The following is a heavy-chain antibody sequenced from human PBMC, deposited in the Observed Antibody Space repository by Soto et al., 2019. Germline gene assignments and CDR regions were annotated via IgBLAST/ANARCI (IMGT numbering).Heavy chain of an antibody. CDR3: ARGRQKKVLKYYGMDV. Sequence: QVQLVESGGGVVQPGSSLRLSCAASGFTFSSYAMHWVRQAPGKGLDWVTVISYDEDNKYYADSVKGRFTISRDNSKNRLYLQMNSLRAEDTAVYYCARGRQKKVLKYYGMDVWGQGTTVTVSS. J-gene: IGHJ6*02. CDR1: GFTFSSYA. CDR2: ISYDEDNK. V-gene: IGHV3-30-3*01. D-gene: IGHD2-8*01.